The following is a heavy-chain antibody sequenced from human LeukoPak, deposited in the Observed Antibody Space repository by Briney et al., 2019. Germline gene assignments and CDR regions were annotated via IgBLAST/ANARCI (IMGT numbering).Heavy chain of an antibody. CDR1: GGSISSDTYF. J-gene: IGHJ5*02. CDR2: IYTSGST. V-gene: IGHV4-61*02. D-gene: IGHD3-22*01. CDR3: ARDQYYYDSSGYYKNWFDP. Sequence: PSETLSLTCTVSGGSISSDTYFWSWIRQPAGKGLEWIGRIYTSGSTNYNPSLKSRVTMSVDTSKNQFSLKLSSVTAADTAVYYCARDQYYYDSSGYYKNWFDPWGQGTLVTVSS.